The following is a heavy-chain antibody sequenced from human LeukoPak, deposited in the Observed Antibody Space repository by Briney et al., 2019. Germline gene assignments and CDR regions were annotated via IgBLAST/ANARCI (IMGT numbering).Heavy chain of an antibody. CDR2: IYTSGST. D-gene: IGHD1-7*01. J-gene: IGHJ3*02. CDR1: GGSISSYY. V-gene: IGHV4-4*07. CDR3: ARGYNRNYFLSSADAFDI. Sequence: KPSETLSLTCTVSGGSISSYYWSWIRQPAGKGLEWIGRIYTSGSTNYNPSLKSRVTMSVDTSKNQFSLKLSSVTAADTAVYYCARGYNRNYFLSSADAFDIWGQGTMVTVSS.